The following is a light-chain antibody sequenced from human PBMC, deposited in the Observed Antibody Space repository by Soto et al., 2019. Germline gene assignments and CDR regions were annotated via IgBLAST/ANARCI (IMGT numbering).Light chain of an antibody. CDR2: GVS. J-gene: IGLJ2*01. V-gene: IGLV2-14*01. CDR1: SSDIGGYNY. Sequence: QSALTQPDSVSGPPGQSITISCTGTSSDIGGYNYVSWYQQHPDKAPKLMIYGVSNRPSGVSNRFSASKSGNTASLTISGLQAEDEADYYCSSYTSNSTVLFGGGTKLTVL. CDR3: SSYTSNSTVL.